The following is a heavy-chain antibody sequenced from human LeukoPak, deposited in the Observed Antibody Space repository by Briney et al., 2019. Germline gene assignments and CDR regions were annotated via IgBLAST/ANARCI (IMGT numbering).Heavy chain of an antibody. Sequence: SVKVSCKASGGTFSSYAISWVRQAPGQGLEWMGGIIPIFGTANYAQKFQGRVTITTDESTSTAYMELSSLRSEDTAVYYCARGHDDYSNWFDPWGQGTLVTVSS. V-gene: IGHV1-69*05. CDR3: ARGHDDYSNWFDP. CDR1: GGTFSSYA. CDR2: IIPIFGTA. D-gene: IGHD4-17*01. J-gene: IGHJ5*02.